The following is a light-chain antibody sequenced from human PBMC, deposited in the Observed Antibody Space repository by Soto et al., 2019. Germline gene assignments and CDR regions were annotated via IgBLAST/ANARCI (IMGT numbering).Light chain of an antibody. CDR1: NRDVGGYNY. CDR3: SSYSSSSALDVI. Sequence: QSALAQPASVSGSPGQSITISCAGTNRDVGGYNYVSWYQQYPGKAPKLIIYEVTYQPSGVSNRFSGSKSGNTASLTISGLQAEDEADYYCSSYSSSSALDVIFGGGTKVTVL. CDR2: EVT. J-gene: IGLJ2*01. V-gene: IGLV2-14*01.